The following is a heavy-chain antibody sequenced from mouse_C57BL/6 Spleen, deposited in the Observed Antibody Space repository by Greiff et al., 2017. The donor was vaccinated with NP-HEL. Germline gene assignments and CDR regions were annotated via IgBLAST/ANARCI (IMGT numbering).Heavy chain of an antibody. V-gene: IGHV1-80*01. D-gene: IGHD1-1*01. CDR1: GYAFSSYW. CDR3: ARRGGITTVVDWYFDV. J-gene: IGHJ1*03. Sequence: QVQLKESGAELVKPGASVKISCKASGYAFSSYWMNWVKQRPGKGLEWIGQIYPGDGDTNYNGKFKGKATLTADKSSSTAYMQLSSLTSEDSAVYFCARRGGITTVVDWYFDVWGTGTTVTVSS. CDR2: IYPGDGDT.